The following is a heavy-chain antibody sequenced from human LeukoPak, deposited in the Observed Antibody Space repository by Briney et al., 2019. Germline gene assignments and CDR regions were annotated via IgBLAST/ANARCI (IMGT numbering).Heavy chain of an antibody. D-gene: IGHD4-17*01. J-gene: IGHJ6*03. CDR3: ARSTTHPYYNYMDV. V-gene: IGHV3-23*01. CDR2: ISNSDGST. Sequence: GGSLRLSCAASGFTFSSYAMSWVRQAPGKGLEWVSTISNSDGSTYYADSVKGRFSISRDNSENTLYLQMNSLRVEDTAVYYCARSTTHPYYNYMDVWGKGTTVTLSS. CDR1: GFTFSSYA.